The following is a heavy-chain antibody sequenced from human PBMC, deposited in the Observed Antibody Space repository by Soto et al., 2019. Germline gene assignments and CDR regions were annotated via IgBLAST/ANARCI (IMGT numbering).Heavy chain of an antibody. V-gene: IGHV3-11*01. Sequence: RGSLRLSCAASGLTFSDYYMRWIRQAPGKGLEGVSYISSSGSTIYYADSVKGRFTISRDNAKNSLYLQLDSLRAEDTAVYYCARVLAARHDYYYYYYMDVCSKGTTVTVSS. CDR2: ISSSGSTI. J-gene: IGHJ6*03. CDR1: GLTFSDYY. CDR3: ARVLAARHDYYYYYYMDV. D-gene: IGHD6-6*01.